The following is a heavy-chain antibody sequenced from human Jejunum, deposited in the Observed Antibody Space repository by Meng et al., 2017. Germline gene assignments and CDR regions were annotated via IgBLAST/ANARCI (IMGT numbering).Heavy chain of an antibody. V-gene: IGHV4-4*02. Sequence: QGHLQESGPGLVKPSGTLSLTCEVSGDSISSTNWWDWLRQPPGKGLEWIGEIYHSGRTNFNPSLESRVTISVDESKNQFSLTLNSVTAADTAVYYCARGVGDIRVGFDYWGQGILVTVSS. CDR3: ARGVGDIRVGFDY. J-gene: IGHJ4*02. CDR2: IYHSGRT. CDR1: GDSISSTNW. D-gene: IGHD5-12*01.